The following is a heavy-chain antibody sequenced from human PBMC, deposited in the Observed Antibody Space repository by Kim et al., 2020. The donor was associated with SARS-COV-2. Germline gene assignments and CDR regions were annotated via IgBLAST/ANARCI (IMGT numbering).Heavy chain of an antibody. CDR1: GGSISSYY. J-gene: IGHJ4*02. V-gene: IGHV4-59*13. CDR3: ASAYDISGFWDY. CDR2: IYYSGST. Sequence: SETLSLTCTVSGGSISSYYWSWIRQPPGKGLEWIGYIYYSGSTNYNPSLKSRVTISVDTSKNQFSLKLSSVTGADTAVYYCASAYDISGFWDYWGQGTLVTVSS. D-gene: IGHD3-22*01.